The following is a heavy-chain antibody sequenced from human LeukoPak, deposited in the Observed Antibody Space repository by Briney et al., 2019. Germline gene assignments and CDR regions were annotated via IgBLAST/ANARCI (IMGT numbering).Heavy chain of an antibody. D-gene: IGHD1-26*01. Sequence: PGGSLRLSCAASGFTFSDYYMSWIRQAPGKGLEWVSYISTNGRYTNYADSVKGRFTVSRDNSKNTVYLQMDSLRAEDTAVYYCAQEREGATLNWGQGTLVTVSS. CDR1: GFTFSDYY. CDR2: ISTNGRYT. J-gene: IGHJ4*02. CDR3: AQEREGATLN. V-gene: IGHV3-11*05.